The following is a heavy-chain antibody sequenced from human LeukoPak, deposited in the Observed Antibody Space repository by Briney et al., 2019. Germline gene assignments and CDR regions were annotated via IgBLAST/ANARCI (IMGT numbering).Heavy chain of an antibody. J-gene: IGHJ4*02. D-gene: IGHD3-10*01. CDR2: IKQEGSEK. CDR1: GYTYRCHW. V-gene: IGHV3-7*03. CDR3: AKRAGSRLWFGEILYYFDY. Sequence: PGGSLRLSCAASGYTYRCHWMSWVRNAPGHGLLCLANIKQEGSEKYYVDSVKGRFTMSRDNAKNSLYLQMNSLRAEDTAVYYCAKRAGSRLWFGEILYYFDYWGQGTLVTVSS.